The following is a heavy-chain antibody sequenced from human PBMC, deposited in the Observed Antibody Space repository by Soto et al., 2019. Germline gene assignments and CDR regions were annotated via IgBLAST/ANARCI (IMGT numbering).Heavy chain of an antibody. D-gene: IGHD5-18*01. CDR3: ARDHVDTAMDNWFDP. V-gene: IGHV4-59*01. J-gene: IGHJ5*02. CDR1: GGSISSYY. Sequence: SETLSLTCTVSGGSISSYYWSWIRQPPGKGLERIGYIYYSGSTNYNPSLKSRVTISVDTSKNQFSLKLSSVTAADTAVYYCARDHVDTAMDNWFDPWGQGTLVTVSS. CDR2: IYYSGST.